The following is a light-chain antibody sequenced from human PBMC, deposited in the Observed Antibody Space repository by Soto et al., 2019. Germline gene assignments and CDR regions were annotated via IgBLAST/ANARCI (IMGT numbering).Light chain of an antibody. Sequence: EIVMTQSPATLSVSPGERATLSCRASQSMYNNLAWYQQKPGQAPRLLIYHASARATGIPARFSGSGSGTEFTLNISSLQSEDFAVYYCQQYNNWPLTFGGGTKVE. CDR3: QQYNNWPLT. CDR2: HAS. CDR1: QSMYNN. J-gene: IGKJ4*01. V-gene: IGKV3-15*01.